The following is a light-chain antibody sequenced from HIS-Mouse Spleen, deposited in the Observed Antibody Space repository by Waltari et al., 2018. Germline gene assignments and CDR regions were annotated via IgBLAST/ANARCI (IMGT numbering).Light chain of an antibody. J-gene: IGLJ2*01. Sequence: SYELTQPPSVSVSPGQTARITCSGDALPKKDAYSYQQKSGQATVLVIYEDSKRPAGIPERFSGSSSGTMATLTISRVEAGDEADYYCQVWDSSSDHVVFGGGTKLTVL. CDR2: EDS. V-gene: IGLV3-10*01. CDR3: QVWDSSSDHVV. CDR1: ALPKKD.